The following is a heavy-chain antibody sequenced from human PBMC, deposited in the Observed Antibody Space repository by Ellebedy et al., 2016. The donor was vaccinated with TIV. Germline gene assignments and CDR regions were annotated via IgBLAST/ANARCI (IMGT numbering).Heavy chain of an antibody. CDR2: ITSDGRDA. J-gene: IGHJ1*01. CDR1: GFIFSSYW. D-gene: IGHD3-10*01. CDR3: VRVFYGSGSSLQH. Sequence: PGGSLRLSCVGPGFIFSSYWMHWVRKAPGKGLEWVSRITSDGRDATHADPVKGRFTISRDNTKNTLYLQMNSLRTEDTALDYCVRVFYGSGSSLQHWGPGTLVSVSS. V-gene: IGHV3-74*01.